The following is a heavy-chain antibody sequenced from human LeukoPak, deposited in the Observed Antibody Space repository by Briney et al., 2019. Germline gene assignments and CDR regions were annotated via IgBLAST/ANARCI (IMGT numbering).Heavy chain of an antibody. Sequence: PSETLSLTCSVSGASFSTNSWSWIRQPPGRGLEWIGYVFDSRSTNYNPSLKSRVTISVDTSTKQFSLRLSSVTAADTAVYYCARLYQQSKWKYYYYYMDVWGKGTAVTVSS. CDR2: VFDSRST. D-gene: IGHD1-1*01. CDR1: GASFSTNS. J-gene: IGHJ6*03. V-gene: IGHV4-59*01. CDR3: ARLYQQSKWKYYYYYMDV.